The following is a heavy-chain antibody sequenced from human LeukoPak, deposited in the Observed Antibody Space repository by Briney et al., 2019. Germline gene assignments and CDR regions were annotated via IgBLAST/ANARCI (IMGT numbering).Heavy chain of an antibody. CDR1: GFTFSSYA. V-gene: IGHV3-7*01. J-gene: IGHJ3*02. Sequence: GGSLRLSCAASGFTFSSYAMSWVRQAPGKGLEWVANIKQDGSEKYYVDSVKGRFTISRDNAKNSLYLQMSSLRAEDTAVYYCARDGEMAWSHAFDIWGQGTMVTVSS. CDR3: ARDGEMAWSHAFDI. CDR2: IKQDGSEK. D-gene: IGHD5-24*01.